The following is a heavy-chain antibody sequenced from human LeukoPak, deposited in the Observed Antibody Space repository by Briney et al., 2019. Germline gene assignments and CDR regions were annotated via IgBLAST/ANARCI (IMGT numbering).Heavy chain of an antibody. CDR2: INPSSGGT. CDR3: ARDRPRLYCTGGTCYSGNFDY. J-gene: IGHJ4*02. D-gene: IGHD2-15*01. V-gene: IGHV1-2*02. Sequence: ASVKVSCKASGYTFTGHYIHWVRQAPGQGLEWMGWINPSSGGTNYAQKFQGRATMTRDTSIRTAYMELSRLRSDDTAFYKCARDRPRLYCTGGTCYSGNFDYWGQGTLVTVSS. CDR1: GYTFTGHY.